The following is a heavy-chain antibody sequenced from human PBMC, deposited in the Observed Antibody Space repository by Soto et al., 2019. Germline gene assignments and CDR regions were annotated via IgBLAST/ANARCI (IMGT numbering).Heavy chain of an antibody. D-gene: IGHD2-2*01. J-gene: IGHJ6*02. CDR1: GFTFSDEN. Sequence: GWSLRLSCSASGFTFSDENMSWVRQVPGKGLGWVSGISGGGSYIFYADSVQGRFSISRDNPKNSLFLEMNSLRVEDTAVYYCARDSDCHSTSCFFPPHVWGQGTTVTVSS. V-gene: IGHV3-21*06. CDR2: ISGGGSYI. CDR3: ARDSDCHSTSCFFPPHV.